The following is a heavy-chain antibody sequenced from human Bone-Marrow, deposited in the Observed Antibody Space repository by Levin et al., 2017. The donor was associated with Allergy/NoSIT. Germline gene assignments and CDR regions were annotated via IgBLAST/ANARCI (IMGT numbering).Heavy chain of an antibody. Sequence: SCAVSGGSISTHNWWSWVRQPPGKGLEWIGEIYHDGGTNFNPSLKSRVSTSVDKTNNLFSLKLSSVTAADTAVYYCARAADGYAFDLWGQGTLVTVSS. CDR1: GGSISTHNW. J-gene: IGHJ4*02. CDR3: ARAADGYAFDL. V-gene: IGHV4-4*02. CDR2: IYHDGGT. D-gene: IGHD5-24*01.